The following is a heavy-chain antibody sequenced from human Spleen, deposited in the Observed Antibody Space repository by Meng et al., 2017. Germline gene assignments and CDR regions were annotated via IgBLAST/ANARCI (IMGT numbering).Heavy chain of an antibody. V-gene: IGHV3-30-3*01. CDR2: ISYDGSNK. D-gene: IGHD3-3*01. J-gene: IGHJ4*02. CDR3: AWAYYDFWSGYYS. Sequence: VQLVESGGGLAQPGGALRLSCAASGFTFSSYAMHWVRQAPGKGLEWVAVISYDGSNKYYADSVKGRFTISRDNSKNTLYFQMNSLRAEDTAVYYCAWAYYDFWSGYYSWGQGTLVTVSS. CDR1: GFTFSSYA.